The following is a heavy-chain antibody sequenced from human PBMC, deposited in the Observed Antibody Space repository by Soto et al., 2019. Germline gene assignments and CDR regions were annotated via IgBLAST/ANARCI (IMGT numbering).Heavy chain of an antibody. CDR2: INPNSGGT. CDR3: ARYYYDSTYYYGMDV. J-gene: IGHJ6*02. Sequence: GASVKVSCKASGYTFTGYYMHWVRQAPGQGLEWMGWINPNSGGTNYAQKFQGRVTMTRDTSISTAYMELSRLRSGDTAVYYCARYYYDSTYYYGMDVWGQGTTVTVSS. CDR1: GYTFTGYY. D-gene: IGHD3-22*01. V-gene: IGHV1-2*02.